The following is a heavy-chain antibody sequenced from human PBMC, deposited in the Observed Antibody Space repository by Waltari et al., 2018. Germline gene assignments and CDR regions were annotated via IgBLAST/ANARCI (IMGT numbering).Heavy chain of an antibody. CDR1: GFTFSSHW. CDR3: ARDMGIYTNYAAY. V-gene: IGHV3-7*01. CDR2: INEDESET. J-gene: IGHJ4*02. Sequence: EVQLVESGGGLVQPGGSLRRSCVASGFTFSSHWISWLRQAPGKGLEWVANINEDESETFYADSMKGRFTISRDNAKNSLYLQMNSLRVEDTAYYYCARDMGIYTNYAAYWGQGTLVTVSS. D-gene: IGHD4-4*01.